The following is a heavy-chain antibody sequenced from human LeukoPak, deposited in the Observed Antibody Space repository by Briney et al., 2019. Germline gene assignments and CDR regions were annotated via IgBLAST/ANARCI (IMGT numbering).Heavy chain of an antibody. D-gene: IGHD3-16*01. J-gene: IGHJ4*02. CDR2: ISGSGGST. CDR3: ARVRYRLAETYIDY. V-gene: IGHV3-23*01. Sequence: GGSLRLSCAASGFTFSSYAMSWVRQAPGKGLEWVSGISGSGGSTYYADSVKGRFTISRDNSKNTLYLQMNSLRAEDTAVYYCARVRYRLAETYIDYWGQGTLVTVSS. CDR1: GFTFSSYA.